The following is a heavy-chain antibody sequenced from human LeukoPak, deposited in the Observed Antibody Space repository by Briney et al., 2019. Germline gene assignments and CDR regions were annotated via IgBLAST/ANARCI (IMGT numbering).Heavy chain of an antibody. V-gene: IGHV3-15*01. J-gene: IGHJ4*02. Sequence: TGGSLRLSCVDSGFAFTNAWMSWVRQAPGKGEEWIGRIKSITDGETTNYAEPVRGRFTISRDDSKSAVYLQMNSLKIEDTAVYYCTTDLGTYYHGSQRLIPIDYWGQGTLVTVSS. CDR3: TTDLGTYYHGSQRLIPIDY. CDR2: IKSITDGETT. D-gene: IGHD3-10*01. CDR1: GFAFTNAW.